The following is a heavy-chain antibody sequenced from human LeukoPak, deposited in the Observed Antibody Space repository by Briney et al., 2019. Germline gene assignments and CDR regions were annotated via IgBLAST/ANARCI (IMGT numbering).Heavy chain of an antibody. CDR1: GFTFGDYA. J-gene: IGHJ4*02. Sequence: PGGSLRLSCTASGFTFGDYAMSWVRQAPGKGLEWVGFIRSKAYGGTTEYAASVKGRFTISRDDSKSIAYLQMNSLKTEDTAVYYCTRDFGLRYFDWLSTFDSWGQGTLVTVSS. CDR2: IRSKAYGGTT. V-gene: IGHV3-49*04. D-gene: IGHD3-9*01. CDR3: TRDFGLRYFDWLSTFDS.